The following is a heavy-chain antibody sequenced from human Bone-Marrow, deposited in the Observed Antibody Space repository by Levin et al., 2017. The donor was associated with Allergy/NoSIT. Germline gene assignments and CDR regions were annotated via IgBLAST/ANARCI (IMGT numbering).Heavy chain of an antibody. Sequence: ASVKVSCKASGYTFTSYGISWVRQAPGQGLEWMGWISAYNGNTNYAQKLQGRVTMTTDTSTSTAYMELRSLRSDDTAVYYCARVDIVVVPAAILRYYYYYGMDVWGQGTTVTVSS. V-gene: IGHV1-18*01. CDR1: GYTFTSYG. CDR2: ISAYNGNT. CDR3: ARVDIVVVPAAILRYYYYYGMDV. J-gene: IGHJ6*02. D-gene: IGHD2-2*02.